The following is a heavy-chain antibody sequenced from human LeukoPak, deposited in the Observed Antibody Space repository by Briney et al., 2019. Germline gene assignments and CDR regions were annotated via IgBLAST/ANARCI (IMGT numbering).Heavy chain of an antibody. V-gene: IGHV4-59*12. J-gene: IGHJ4*02. D-gene: IGHD6-13*01. CDR1: GGSISSYY. CDR2: IYYSGST. Sequence: PSETLSLTCTVSGGSISSYYWSWIRQPPGKGLEWIGYIYYSGSTNYNPSLKSRVTMSVDTSKNQFSLKLSSVTAADTAVYYCARVRYSSSWAPFDYWDQGTLVTVSS. CDR3: ARVRYSSSWAPFDY.